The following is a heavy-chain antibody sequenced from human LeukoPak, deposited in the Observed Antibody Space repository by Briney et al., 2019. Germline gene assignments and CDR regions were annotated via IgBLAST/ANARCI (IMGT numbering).Heavy chain of an antibody. CDR3: ARTPDYSDY. Sequence: NXXXXVRXPPGXGLEWIGEIYHSGSTNYNPSLKSRVTISVDKSKNQFSLKLSSVTAADTAVYYCARTPDYSDYWGQGTPVTVSS. V-gene: IGHV4-4*02. CDR1: NX. CDR2: IYHSGST. J-gene: IGHJ4*02. D-gene: IGHD1-14*01.